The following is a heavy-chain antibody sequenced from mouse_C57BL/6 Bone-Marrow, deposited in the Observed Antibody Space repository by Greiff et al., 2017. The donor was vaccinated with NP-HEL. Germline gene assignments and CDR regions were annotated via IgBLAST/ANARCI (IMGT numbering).Heavy chain of an antibody. CDR2: IYWDDDK. CDR1: GFSLSTSGMG. V-gene: IGHV8-12*01. J-gene: IGHJ2*01. D-gene: IGHD4-1*01. Sequence: QVTLKVCGPGILQSSQTLSLTRSFSGFSLSTSGMGVSWIRQPSGKGLEWLAHIYWDDDKRYNPSLKSRLTISKDTSRNQVFLKITSVDTADTATYYCARSHGKGFDYWGQGTTLTVSS. CDR3: ARSHGKGFDY.